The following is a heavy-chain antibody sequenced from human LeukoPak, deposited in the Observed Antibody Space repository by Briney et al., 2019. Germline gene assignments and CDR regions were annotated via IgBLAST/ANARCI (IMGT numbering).Heavy chain of an antibody. D-gene: IGHD2-2*01. CDR3: ARSVPAVTNFDFDY. CDR1: GFTFSSYS. Sequence: PGGSLRLSCAASGFTFSSYSMNWVRQAPGKGLEWVSSISSSSSYIYYADSVKGRFTISRDNAKNSLYLQMNSLRAEDTAVYYCARSVPAVTNFDFDYWGQGTLVTVSS. V-gene: IGHV3-21*01. J-gene: IGHJ4*02. CDR2: ISSSSSYI.